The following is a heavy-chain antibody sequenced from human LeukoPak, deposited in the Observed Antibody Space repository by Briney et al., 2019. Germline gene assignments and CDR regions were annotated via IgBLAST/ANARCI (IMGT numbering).Heavy chain of an antibody. CDR1: GFIFSSYG. V-gene: IGHV3-30*02. J-gene: IGHJ4*02. CDR3: AKDRSGSYSQGLDY. Sequence: GSLRLSCAASGFIFSSYGMHWVRQAPGKGLEWVAFTRYDGSNKYYADSVKGRFTISRDNSKNTLYLQMDSLRAEDTAVYHCAKDRSGSYSQGLDYWGQGTLVTVSS. D-gene: IGHD1-26*01. CDR2: TRYDGSNK.